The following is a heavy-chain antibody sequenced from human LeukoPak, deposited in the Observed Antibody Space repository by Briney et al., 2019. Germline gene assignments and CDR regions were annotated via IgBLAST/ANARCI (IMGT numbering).Heavy chain of an antibody. J-gene: IGHJ4*02. CDR1: GFTFSDYY. CDR3: ARVMDYGDYFDY. D-gene: IGHD4-17*01. V-gene: IGHV3-11*01. Sequence: GGSLRLFCAASGFTFSDYYMSWIRQAPGKGLEWVSYISSSGSTIYYADSVKGRFTISRDNAKNSLYLQMNSLRAEDTAVYYCARVMDYGDYFDYWGQGTLVTVSS. CDR2: ISSSGSTI.